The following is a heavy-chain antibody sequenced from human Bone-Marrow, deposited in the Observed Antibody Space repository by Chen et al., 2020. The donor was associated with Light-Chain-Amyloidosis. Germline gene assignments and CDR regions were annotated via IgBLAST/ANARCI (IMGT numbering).Heavy chain of an antibody. D-gene: IGHD5-12*01. V-gene: IGHV5-51*01. CDR3: ARRRDGYNFDY. CDR1: GYNRPNYW. CDR2: IYPDDSDA. Sequence: EVQLEQSGPEVKKPGESLKVSCKGSGYNRPNYWIGWVRQMPGKGLEWMGVIYPDDSDARYSPSFEGQVTISADKSITTAYLQWRSLKASDTAMYYCARRRDGYNFDYWGQGTLVTVSS. J-gene: IGHJ4*02.